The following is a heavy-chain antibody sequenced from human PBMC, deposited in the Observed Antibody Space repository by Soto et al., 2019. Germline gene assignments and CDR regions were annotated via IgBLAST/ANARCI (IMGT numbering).Heavy chain of an antibody. CDR3: AKATSEFRRYSGYEPFDY. Sequence: WGSLRLSCGASGFTFSRYALSRVRQAPGKGLEWVSAISGSGGSTYYADSVKGRFTISRDNSKNTLYLQMNSLRAEDTAVYYCAKATSEFRRYSGYEPFDYWGQGTLVTVSS. J-gene: IGHJ4*02. CDR1: GFTFSRYA. D-gene: IGHD5-12*01. CDR2: ISGSGGST. V-gene: IGHV3-23*01.